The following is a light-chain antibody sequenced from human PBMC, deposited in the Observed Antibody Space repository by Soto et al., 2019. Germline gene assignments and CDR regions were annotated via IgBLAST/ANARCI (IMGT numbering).Light chain of an antibody. CDR2: GAS. J-gene: IGKJ1*01. CDR3: QQYSSSPQT. V-gene: IGKV3-20*01. CDR1: QSVSSNH. Sequence: EIVLTQSPGTLSLSPGERATLSCRASQSVSSNHLAWYRQKPGQAPSLLIYGASSRATGIPDRFSGSGSGTDFTLTISRLEPADFTVYYGQQYSSSPQTFGQGTKVDIK.